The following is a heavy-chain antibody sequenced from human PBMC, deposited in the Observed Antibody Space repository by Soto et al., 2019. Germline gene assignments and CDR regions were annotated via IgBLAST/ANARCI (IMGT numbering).Heavy chain of an antibody. CDR2: MNPNSGNT. CDR3: ARNGSPGILEWYHYYYYGMDV. D-gene: IGHD3-3*01. Sequence: GASVKVSCKASGYTFTSYDINWVRQATGQGLEWMGWMNPNSGNTGYAQKFQGRVTMTRNTSISTAYMELSSLRSEDTAVYYCARNGSPGILEWYHYYYYGMDVWGQGTTVTSP. CDR1: GYTFTSYD. J-gene: IGHJ6*02. V-gene: IGHV1-8*01.